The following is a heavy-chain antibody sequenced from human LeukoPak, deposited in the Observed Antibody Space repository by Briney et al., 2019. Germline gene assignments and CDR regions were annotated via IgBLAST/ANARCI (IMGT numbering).Heavy chain of an antibody. CDR1: GYTFTSYG. D-gene: IGHD3-10*01. Sequence: ASVKVSCKASGYTFTSYGISWVRRAPGQGLEWMGWISAYNGNTNYAQKLQGRVTMTTDTSTSTAYMELRSLRSDDTAVYYCARVLGPGKITAGRWFDPWGQGTLVTVSS. CDR2: ISAYNGNT. J-gene: IGHJ5*02. CDR3: ARVLGPGKITAGRWFDP. V-gene: IGHV1-18*01.